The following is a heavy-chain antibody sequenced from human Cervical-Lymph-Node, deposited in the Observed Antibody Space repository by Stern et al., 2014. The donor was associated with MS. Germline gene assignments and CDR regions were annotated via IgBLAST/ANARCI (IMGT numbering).Heavy chain of an antibody. V-gene: IGHV3-9*01. D-gene: IGHD2-15*01. CDR1: GFTFDDYA. CDR2: LSWGSYSI. CDR3: VKDLGCGSCPGHYYYGLDV. Sequence: EVQLEESGGGLVQPGRSLRLSCAASGFTFDDYAMHWVRQAPGKGLEWVSGLSWGSYSIGYADSVKGRFTISRDNAKNTLYLEMSILRTEDTAVYYCVKDLGCGSCPGHYYYGLDVWGQGTTVTVSS. J-gene: IGHJ6*02.